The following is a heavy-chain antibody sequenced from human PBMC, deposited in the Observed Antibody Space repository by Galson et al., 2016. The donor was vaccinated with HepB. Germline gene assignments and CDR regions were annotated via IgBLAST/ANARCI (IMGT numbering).Heavy chain of an antibody. V-gene: IGHV3-23*01. CDR2: ISDSGDKT. Sequence: SLRLSCAASGLTFSNYAMSWVRQAPGKGLEWASIISDSGDKTLYADSVKGRFSISRDNSKNTLSLQMNSLRAEDTAVYYCAVRGGDYWGQGTLVTVSS. J-gene: IGHJ4*02. CDR1: GLTFSNYA. CDR3: AVRGGDY. D-gene: IGHD3-16*01.